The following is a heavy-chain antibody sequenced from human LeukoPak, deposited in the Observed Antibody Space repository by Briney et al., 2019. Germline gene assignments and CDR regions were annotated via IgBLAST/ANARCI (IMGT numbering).Heavy chain of an antibody. CDR1: GGSISSYY. CDR2: IYYSGST. D-gene: IGHD2-2*01. J-gene: IGHJ5*02. V-gene: IGHV4-59*08. CDR3: ARKRDCSSTSCYVNLNWFDP. Sequence: SETLSLTCTVSGGSISSYYWSWIRQPPGKGLEWIGYIYYSGSTNYNPSLKSRVTISVDTSKNQFSLKLSSVTAADTAVYYCARKRDCSSTSCYVNLNWFDPWGQGTLVTVSS.